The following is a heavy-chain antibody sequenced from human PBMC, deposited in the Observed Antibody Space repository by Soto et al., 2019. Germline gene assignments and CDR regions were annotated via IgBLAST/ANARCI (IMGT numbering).Heavy chain of an antibody. CDR3: ARGGQDFWSGPFDY. D-gene: IGHD3-3*01. Sequence: SETLSLTCSVSGGSISNYFFNWIRQPAGKGLEWIGRIDNSGSTNYNPSLKSRITMSADTSRNQFSLKLNSVTAADTAVYYCARGGQDFWSGPFDYWGQGGLVTVS. CDR2: IDNSGST. V-gene: IGHV4-4*07. CDR1: GGSISNYF. J-gene: IGHJ4*02.